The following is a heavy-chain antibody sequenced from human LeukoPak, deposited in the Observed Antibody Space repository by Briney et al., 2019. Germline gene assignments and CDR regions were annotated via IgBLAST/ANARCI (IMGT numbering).Heavy chain of an antibody. CDR2: IKQDGSET. J-gene: IGHJ4*02. CDR1: RFTLSNYW. CDR3: ATHRGSGCLDY. Sequence: PGGSLRLSCAASRFTLSNYWMGWVRQAPGKGLEWVANIKQDGSETYYVDSVKGRFTISRDNAKNSLSLQMNSLRAEDTAVYYCATHRGSGCLDYWGQGTLVTVSS. D-gene: IGHD6-19*01. V-gene: IGHV3-7*01.